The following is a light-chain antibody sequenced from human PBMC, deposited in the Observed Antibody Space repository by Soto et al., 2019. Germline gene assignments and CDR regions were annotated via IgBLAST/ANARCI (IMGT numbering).Light chain of an antibody. CDR3: AAWDDSLRGLL. J-gene: IGLJ2*01. V-gene: IGLV1-47*01. CDR1: NSNIGSNF. CDR2: RNN. Sequence: QSVLTQPPSASETPGQRVTISCSGSNSNIGSNFVYWYQQLPGTAPKLLIYRNNQRPSGVPDRFSGSKSGTSASLAISGLQSEDEADYHCAAWDDSLRGLLFGGGTKLTVL.